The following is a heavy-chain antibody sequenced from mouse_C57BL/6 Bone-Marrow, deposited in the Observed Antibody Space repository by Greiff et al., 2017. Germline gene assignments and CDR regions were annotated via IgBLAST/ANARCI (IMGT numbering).Heavy chain of an antibody. CDR3: AREYVSFDY. CDR1: GFNFSSYA. V-gene: IGHV5-4*01. Sequence: EVHLVESGGGLVKPGGSLKLSCAASGFNFSSYAMHWVSQTPEKRLEWVATISAGGSNTYYPANVKGRFTITIDNANNTLYLQMSNLKSEDTAMYYCAREYVSFDYWGQGTTLTVSS. J-gene: IGHJ2*01. CDR2: ISAGGSNT.